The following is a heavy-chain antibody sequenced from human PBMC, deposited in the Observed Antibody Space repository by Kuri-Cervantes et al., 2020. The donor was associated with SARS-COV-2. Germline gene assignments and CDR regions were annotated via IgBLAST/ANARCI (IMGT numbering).Heavy chain of an antibody. CDR1: GGTFSTYG. CDR2: IIPFFGTP. V-gene: IGHV1-69*13. D-gene: IGHD3-22*01. CDR3: ALGYWGSGYPRSYYYMDV. J-gene: IGHJ6*03. Sequence: SVKVSCKASGGTFSTYGFTWVRQAPGQGLEWMGGIIPFFGTPNYAQKFEGRVTITADESTSTAYMELSSLRSEDTAVYYCALGYWGSGYPRSYYYMDVWGKGTTVTVSS.